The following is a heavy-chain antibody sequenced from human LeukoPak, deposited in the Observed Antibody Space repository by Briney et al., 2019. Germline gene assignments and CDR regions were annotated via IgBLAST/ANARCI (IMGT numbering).Heavy chain of an antibody. J-gene: IGHJ6*03. Sequence: ASVKVSCKASGGTFSSYAISWVRQAPGQGLEWMGRIIPIFGTANYAQKFQGRVTITTDESTSTAYMELSSLRSEDTAVYYCARSSSSDYYYYYYMDVWGKGTTVTVSS. CDR2: IIPIFGTA. V-gene: IGHV1-69*05. CDR1: GGTFSSYA. D-gene: IGHD6-6*01. CDR3: ARSSSSDYYYYYYMDV.